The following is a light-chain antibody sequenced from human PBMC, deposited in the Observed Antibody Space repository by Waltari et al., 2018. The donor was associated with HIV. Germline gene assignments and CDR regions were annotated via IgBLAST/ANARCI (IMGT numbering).Light chain of an antibody. CDR1: QSVSSY. CDR3: QQRSSWPLT. V-gene: IGKV3-11*01. Sequence: EIVLTQSPATLSLSPGDRATISCRASQSVSSYLGWYQQKPGQAPRLLICDASNRGTGIPARFSCSGSGTDFTLTISSLDPEDFAVYYCQQRSSWPLTFGGGTKVELK. CDR2: DAS. J-gene: IGKJ4*01.